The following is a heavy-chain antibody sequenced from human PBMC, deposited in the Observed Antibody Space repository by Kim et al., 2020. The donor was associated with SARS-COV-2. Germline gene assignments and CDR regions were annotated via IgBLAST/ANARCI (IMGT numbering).Heavy chain of an antibody. CDR3: ARDGSWLYGYYYGMDV. J-gene: IGHJ6*02. CDR2: IYYSGST. V-gene: IGHV4-39*02. D-gene: IGHD3-22*01. CDR1: GGSISSSTYY. Sequence: SETLSLTCTVSGGSISSSTYYWGWIRQPPGKGLEWIGNIYYSGSTYYNPSLKSRVTISVDTSKNQFSLNLTSVTAADTAVYYCARDGSWLYGYYYGMDVWGQGTTVTVSS.